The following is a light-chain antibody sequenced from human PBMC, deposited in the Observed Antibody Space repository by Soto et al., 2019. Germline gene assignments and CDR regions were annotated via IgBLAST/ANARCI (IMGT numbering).Light chain of an antibody. Sequence: DVVMTQSPLSLPVALGQPASISCRASQGLVYSDGNTDLNWFQQWPGQTPRRLIYTVSNRDSGVPDRLRGSGSGTDLTLNISRVEAEDFGIYYCMQGTHWPWTFGQGPKVEI. CDR2: TVS. V-gene: IGKV2-30*01. J-gene: IGKJ1*01. CDR1: QGLVYSDGNTD. CDR3: MQGTHWPWT.